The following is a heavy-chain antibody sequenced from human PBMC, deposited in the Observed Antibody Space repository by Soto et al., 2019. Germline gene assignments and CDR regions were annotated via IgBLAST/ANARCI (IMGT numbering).Heavy chain of an antibody. CDR3: RGDLYISSLYDGMDV. Sequence: PSETLSLTCTVSGGSVSSGSYYWSWIRQPPGKGLEWIGYIYYSGSTNYNPSLKSPVTISIYTSKNQLSLKLSSVTAADTAVYDCRGDLYISSLYDGMDVLGQGPTFTVS. D-gene: IGHD6-13*01. CDR2: IYYSGST. V-gene: IGHV4-61*01. J-gene: IGHJ6*02. CDR1: GGSVSSGSYY.